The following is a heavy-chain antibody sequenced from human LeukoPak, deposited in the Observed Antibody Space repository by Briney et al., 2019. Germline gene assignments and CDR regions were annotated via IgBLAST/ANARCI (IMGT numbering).Heavy chain of an antibody. V-gene: IGHV3-7*01. D-gene: IGHD2-15*01. CDR1: GFTFSSYW. CDR3: ARDRGGYCSGGSCLLRGYFDY. J-gene: IGHJ4*02. Sequence: GGSLRLSCAASGFTFSSYWMTWVRQAPGKGLEWVANIKQDGSEKYYVDSVKGRFTISRDNAKNSLYLQMNSLRAEDTAVYYCARDRGGYCSGGSCLLRGYFDYWGQGTLVTVSS. CDR2: IKQDGSEK.